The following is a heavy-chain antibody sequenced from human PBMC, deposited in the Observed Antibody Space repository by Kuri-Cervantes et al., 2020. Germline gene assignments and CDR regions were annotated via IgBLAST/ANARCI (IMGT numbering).Heavy chain of an antibody. J-gene: IGHJ4*02. CDR2: ISSSSSYI. Sequence: GESLKISCAASGFTVSSNYMSWVHQAPGKGLEWVSSISSSSSYIYYADSVKGRFTISRDNAKNSLYLQMNSLRAEDTAVYYCASRRRLVGATDYWGQGTLVTVSS. CDR1: GFTVSSNY. V-gene: IGHV3-21*01. CDR3: ASRRRLVGATDY. D-gene: IGHD1-26*01.